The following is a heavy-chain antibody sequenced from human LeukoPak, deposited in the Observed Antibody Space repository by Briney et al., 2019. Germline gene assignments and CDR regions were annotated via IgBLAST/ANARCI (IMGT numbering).Heavy chain of an antibody. J-gene: IGHJ4*02. CDR3: ARDLAAASPAFDY. Sequence: SVKVSCKASGGTFSSYAISWVRQAPGQGLEWMGRIIPIFGTANYAQKFQGRVTITTDESTSTAYMELSSLRSEDTAVYYCARDLAAASPAFDYWGQGTLVSVSS. CDR1: GGTFSSYA. D-gene: IGHD6-13*01. CDR2: IIPIFGTA. V-gene: IGHV1-69*05.